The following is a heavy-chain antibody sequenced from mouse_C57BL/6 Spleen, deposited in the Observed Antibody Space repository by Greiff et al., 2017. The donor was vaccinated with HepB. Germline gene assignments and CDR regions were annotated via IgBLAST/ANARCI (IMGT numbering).Heavy chain of an antibody. Sequence: EVQVVESGGGLVKPGGSLKLSCAASGFTFSDYGMHWVRQAPEKGLEWVAYISSGSSTIYYADTVKGRFTISRDNAKNTLFLQMTSLRSEDTAMYYCAILYGPNGYFDVWGTGTTVTVSS. CDR2: ISSGSSTI. CDR3: AILYGPNGYFDV. D-gene: IGHD1-2*01. J-gene: IGHJ1*03. V-gene: IGHV5-17*01. CDR1: GFTFSDYG.